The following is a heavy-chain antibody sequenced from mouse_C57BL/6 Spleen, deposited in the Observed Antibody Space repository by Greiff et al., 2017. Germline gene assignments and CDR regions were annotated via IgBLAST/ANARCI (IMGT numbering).Heavy chain of an antibody. CDR3: GRTGDGYPY. CDR1: GYTFTSYP. D-gene: IGHD2-3*01. Sequence: QVQLQQSGAELARPGASVKMSCKASGYTFTSYPMHWVNQRPGQGLEWIGYINPSSGYTKYTPNFKDKATLTANKSSRAACMQLSGLTSEDAAVYYCGRTGDGYPYWGQGTTLTVSS. CDR2: INPSSGYT. J-gene: IGHJ2*01. V-gene: IGHV1-4*01.